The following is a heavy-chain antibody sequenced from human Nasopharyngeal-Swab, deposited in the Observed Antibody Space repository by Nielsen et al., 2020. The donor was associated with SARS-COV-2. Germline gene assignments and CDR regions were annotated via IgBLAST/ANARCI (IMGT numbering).Heavy chain of an antibody. CDR3: TRHGGDYYGSGSYYSEGTQGVDY. V-gene: IGHV3-73*01. J-gene: IGHJ4*02. CDR2: IRSKANSYAT. D-gene: IGHD3-10*01. Sequence: VRQMPGKGLEWVGRIRSKANSYATAYAASVKGRFTISRDDSKNTAYLQMNSLKTEDTAVYYCTRHGGDYYGSGSYYSEGTQGVDYWGQGTLVTVS.